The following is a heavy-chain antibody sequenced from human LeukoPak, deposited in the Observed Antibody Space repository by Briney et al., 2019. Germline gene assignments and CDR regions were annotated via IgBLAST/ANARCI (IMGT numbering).Heavy chain of an antibody. D-gene: IGHD4-11*01. CDR2: IWYDGSNK. J-gene: IGHJ4*02. CDR3: ARSRLHARWYFDY. Sequence: GGSLRLSCAASGFTFSSYAMSWVRRAPGKGLEWVAVIWYDGSNKYYADSVKGRFTISRDNSKNTLYLQMNSLRAEDTAVYYCARSRLHARWYFDYWGQGTLVTVSS. V-gene: IGHV3-33*08. CDR1: GFTFSSYA.